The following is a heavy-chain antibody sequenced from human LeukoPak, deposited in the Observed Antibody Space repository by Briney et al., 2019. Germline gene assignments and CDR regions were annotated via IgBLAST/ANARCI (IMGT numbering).Heavy chain of an antibody. CDR3: AREGGSGFDY. J-gene: IGHJ4*02. V-gene: IGHV3-21*01. Sequence: PGGSLRLSCAAAGFTSGFTFSSYNMNWVRQAPGKGLELASYSSSSCNYVYYADSVRGRFTISRDNAKNSLFVPVNNQSAEDTAVYYCAREGGSGFDYWGQGTLVTVSS. D-gene: IGHD3-16*01. CDR2: SSSSCNYV. CDR1: GFTFSSYN.